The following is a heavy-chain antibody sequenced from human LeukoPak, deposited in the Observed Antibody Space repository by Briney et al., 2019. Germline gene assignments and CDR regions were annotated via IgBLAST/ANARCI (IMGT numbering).Heavy chain of an antibody. CDR3: ARDSGSYPRATFDI. J-gene: IGHJ3*02. CDR2: TYYRSTWYN. CDR1: GDSVSSKSAA. Sequence: SQTLSLTCAISGDSVSSKSAAWYWIRQSPSRGPEWLGRTYYRSTWYNDYAVSVKSRITINPDTSKNQFSLKLSSVTAADTAAYCCARDSGSYPRATFDIWGQGTMVTVSS. V-gene: IGHV6-1*01. D-gene: IGHD1-26*01.